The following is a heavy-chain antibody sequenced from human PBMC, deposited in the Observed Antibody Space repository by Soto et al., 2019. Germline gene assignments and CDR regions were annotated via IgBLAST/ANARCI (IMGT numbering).Heavy chain of an antibody. V-gene: IGHV3-30*18. CDR1: GFTFSSYG. D-gene: IGHD2-8*01. Sequence: GGSLRLSCAASGFTFSSYGMHWVRQAPGKGLEWVAVISYDGSNKYYADSVKGRFTISRDNSKNTLYLQMNSLRAEDTAVYYCAKNGVGAHYYYYMDVWGKGTTVTVSS. J-gene: IGHJ6*03. CDR3: AKNGVGAHYYYYMDV. CDR2: ISYDGSNK.